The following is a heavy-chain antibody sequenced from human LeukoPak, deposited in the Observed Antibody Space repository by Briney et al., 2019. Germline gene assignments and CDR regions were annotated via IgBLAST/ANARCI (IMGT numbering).Heavy chain of an antibody. D-gene: IGHD4-17*01. Sequence: PSETLSLTCAVYGGSFSGYYWSWIRQPPGKGLEWIGYIYYSGSTNYNPSLKSRVTISVDTSKNQFSLKLSSVTAADTAVYYCARDTVTETNYGMDVWGQGTTVTVSS. V-gene: IGHV4-59*01. CDR1: GGSFSGYY. J-gene: IGHJ6*02. CDR3: ARDTVTETNYGMDV. CDR2: IYYSGST.